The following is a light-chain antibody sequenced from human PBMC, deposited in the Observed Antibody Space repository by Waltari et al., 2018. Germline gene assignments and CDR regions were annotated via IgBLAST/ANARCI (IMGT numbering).Light chain of an antibody. CDR3: SSYTSGSTRVV. CDR2: EVS. Sequence: QSALTQPASVSGSPGQSITISCTGTSSAVGGYNYVSWYQQHPGKAPKLLMYEVSNRPSWVSNRFSGSKSGNTASRTISGRQAEDEFDYYFSSYTSGSTRVVFGGGTKLTVL. J-gene: IGLJ2*01. CDR1: SSAVGGYNY. V-gene: IGLV2-14*01.